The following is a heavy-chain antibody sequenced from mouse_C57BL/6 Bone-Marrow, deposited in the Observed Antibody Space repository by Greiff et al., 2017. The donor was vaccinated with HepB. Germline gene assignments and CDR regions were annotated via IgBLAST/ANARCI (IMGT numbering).Heavy chain of an antibody. D-gene: IGHD1-1*01. CDR3: ARDSTTVVAYWYFDV. CDR2: ISYDGSN. Sequence: EVKLQESGPGLVKPSQSLSLTCSVTGYSITSGYYWNWIRQFPGNKLEWMGYISYDGSNNYNPSLKNRISITRDTSKNQFFLKLNSVTTEDTATYYCARDSTTVVAYWYFDVWGTGTTVTVSS. J-gene: IGHJ1*03. V-gene: IGHV3-6*01. CDR1: GYSITSGYY.